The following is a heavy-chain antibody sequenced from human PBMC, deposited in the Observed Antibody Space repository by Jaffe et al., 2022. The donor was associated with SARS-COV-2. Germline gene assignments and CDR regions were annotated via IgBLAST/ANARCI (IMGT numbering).Heavy chain of an antibody. J-gene: IGHJ4*02. CDR1: GFTFSTYG. D-gene: IGHD5-18*01. CDR3: AREHHSGYSYGLAY. V-gene: IGHV3-33*01. CDR2: IWYDGSNK. Sequence: QVELVESGGGVVQPGRSLRLSCEVSGFTFSTYGMHWVRQAPGKGLEWVAVIWYDGSNKNYADSVKGRFTISRDNSKNTLYLQMNSLRAEDTAVYYCAREHHSGYSYGLAYWGQGTLVTVSS.